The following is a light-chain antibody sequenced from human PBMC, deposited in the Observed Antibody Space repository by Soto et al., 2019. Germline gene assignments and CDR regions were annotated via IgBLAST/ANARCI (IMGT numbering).Light chain of an antibody. CDR1: QLISSW. CDR2: AAS. J-gene: IGKJ1*01. Sequence: DIQMTQSPSSVSASVGDRVTITCRASQLISSWLAWYQQKPGKAPKLLIYAASSLQSGVPSRFSGSGSGTDFTLTISSLQPEDFATYYCQQANSFPTFGQGTKVEIK. V-gene: IGKV1-12*01. CDR3: QQANSFPT.